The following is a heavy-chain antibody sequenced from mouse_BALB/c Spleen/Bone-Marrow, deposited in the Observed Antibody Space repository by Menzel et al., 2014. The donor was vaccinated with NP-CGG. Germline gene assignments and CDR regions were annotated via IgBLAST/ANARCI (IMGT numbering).Heavy chain of an antibody. CDR1: GFTFSSFG. D-gene: IGHD2-4*01. CDR3: ARKGAMITHYYAMDY. Sequence: EVQLVESGGGLVQPGGSRKLSCAASGFTFSSFGMHWVRQAPEKGLEWVAYISNGSSPIYYVDTVKGRFTISRDNPKNTLFLQMTSLRSEDTAMYYCARKGAMITHYYAMDYWGQGTSVTVSS. CDR2: ISNGSSPI. V-gene: IGHV5-17*02. J-gene: IGHJ4*01.